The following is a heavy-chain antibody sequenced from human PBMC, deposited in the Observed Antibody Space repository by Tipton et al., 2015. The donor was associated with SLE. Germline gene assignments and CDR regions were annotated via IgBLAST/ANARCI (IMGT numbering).Heavy chain of an antibody. CDR2: IYYSGST. CDR3: ARWTATIDAFDI. J-gene: IGHJ3*02. V-gene: IGHV4-39*07. Sequence: TLSLTCTVSGGSISSSSYYWGWIRQPPGKGLEWIGSIYYSGSTNYSPSLKSRVTISVDTSKNQFSLKLSSVTAADTAVYYCARWTATIDAFDIWGQGTMVTVSS. CDR1: GGSISSSSYY. D-gene: IGHD5-24*01.